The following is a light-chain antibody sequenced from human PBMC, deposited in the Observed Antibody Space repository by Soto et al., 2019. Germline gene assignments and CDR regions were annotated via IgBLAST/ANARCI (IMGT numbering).Light chain of an antibody. CDR3: SSYTSGSTLVV. J-gene: IGLJ2*01. V-gene: IGLV2-14*01. Sequence: QSVLTQPASVSGSPGQSITISCTGTSNDVGGYNYVSWYQQHPGKAPKLMIYEVSNRPSEVSNRFSGSKSGNTASLTISGLQAEDEGNYYCSSYTSGSTLVVFGGGTKLTVL. CDR2: EVS. CDR1: SNDVGGYNY.